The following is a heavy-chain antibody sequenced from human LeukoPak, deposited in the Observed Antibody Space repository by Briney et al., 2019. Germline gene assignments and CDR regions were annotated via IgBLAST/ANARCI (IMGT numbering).Heavy chain of an antibody. J-gene: IGHJ4*02. CDR1: GFTFSSYR. CDR3: ARVSYYYGSGSYRPTAVYYFDY. D-gene: IGHD3-10*01. Sequence: GGSLRLSCAASGFTFSSYRMHWVRQAPGKGLVWVSRINSDGSSTSYADSVKGRFTISRDNAKNTLYLQMNSLRAEDTAVYYCARVSYYYGSGSYRPTAVYYFDYWGQGTLVTASS. V-gene: IGHV3-74*01. CDR2: INSDGSST.